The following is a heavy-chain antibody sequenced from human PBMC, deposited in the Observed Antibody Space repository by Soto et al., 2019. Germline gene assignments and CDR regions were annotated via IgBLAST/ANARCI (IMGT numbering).Heavy chain of an antibody. CDR3: AKSIEGGPMDV. CDR1: GYTFSNHW. D-gene: IGHD1-26*01. J-gene: IGHJ6*02. V-gene: IGHV5-51*01. CDR2: IFPRDSDT. Sequence: GESLKISCQGSGYTFSNHWINWVRLVPGKGLEWMGIIFPRDSDTRYSPSLQGQVIISVDKSTNTAYLQWTRLTASDTAIYYCAKSIEGGPMDVWGQGTTVTVSS.